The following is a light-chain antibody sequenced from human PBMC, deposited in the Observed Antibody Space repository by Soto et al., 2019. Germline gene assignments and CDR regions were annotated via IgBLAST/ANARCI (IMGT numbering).Light chain of an antibody. J-gene: IGKJ1*01. Sequence: DIVMTQSPDSLAVSLGERATINCQSRQSVLNRSNNKNYLAWYRQKPGQAPRLLIYGASNRATGIPDRFSGSGSGTDFTLTISRLEPEDFAVYYCQQYGSSGTFGQGTKVDIK. V-gene: IGKV4-1*01. CDR1: QSVLNRSNNKNY. CDR3: QQYGSSGT. CDR2: GAS.